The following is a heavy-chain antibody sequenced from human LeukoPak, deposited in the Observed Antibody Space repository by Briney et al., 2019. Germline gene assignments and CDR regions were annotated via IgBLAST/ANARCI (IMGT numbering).Heavy chain of an antibody. J-gene: IGHJ5*02. Sequence: GGSLRLSCAASGFTLSSYGMHWVRQAPGKGLEWVAVIWYDGSDKYYADSVKGRFTTSRDNSKNTLYLQMNSLRAEDTAVYYCAKDRWDSGSPNWFDPWGQGALVTVSS. CDR1: GFTLSSYG. D-gene: IGHD3-10*01. V-gene: IGHV3-33*06. CDR3: AKDRWDSGSPNWFDP. CDR2: IWYDGSDK.